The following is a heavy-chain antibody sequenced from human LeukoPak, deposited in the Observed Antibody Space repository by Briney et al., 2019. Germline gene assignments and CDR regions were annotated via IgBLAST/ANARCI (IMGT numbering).Heavy chain of an antibody. Sequence: PGGSLRLSCAVSGFTFSSYAMSWVRQAPGKGLEWVSTISGSGSSTHYADSVKGRFTISRDTSKNTLYLQMNSLRAEDTAIYYCAKDSRIPAGGTEPSDYWGEGTLVTVSS. V-gene: IGHV3-23*01. CDR1: GFTFSSYA. J-gene: IGHJ4*02. CDR2: ISGSGSST. CDR3: AKDSRIPAGGTEPSDY. D-gene: IGHD6-13*01.